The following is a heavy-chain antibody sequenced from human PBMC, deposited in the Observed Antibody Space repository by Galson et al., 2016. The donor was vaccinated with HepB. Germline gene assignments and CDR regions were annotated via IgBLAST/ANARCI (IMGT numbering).Heavy chain of an antibody. CDR3: ARLGDTSMVTGWFDP. V-gene: IGHV3-48*02. J-gene: IGHJ5*02. D-gene: IGHD5-18*01. CDR2: INVRSDAI. Sequence: SLRLSCAASGFAFSTYSMTWVRQAPGTGLAWISFINVRSDAIYYADSVKGRFTISRDNAKNSLYLQKNSLRDEDTAVYYCARLGDTSMVTGWFDPWGQGTLVTVSS. CDR1: GFAFSTYS.